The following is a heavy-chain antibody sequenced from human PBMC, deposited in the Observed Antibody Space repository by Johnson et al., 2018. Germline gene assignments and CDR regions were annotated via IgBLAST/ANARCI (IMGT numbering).Heavy chain of an antibody. CDR3: GKGRVGANLRAFDI. CDR2: IAYDGSNK. V-gene: IGHV3-30*18. Sequence: QVQLVESGGGLVQPGGSLRLSCAASRFTFSSYGMHWVRQAPGKGLEWVAVIAYDGSNKYYADSVKGRFTISRDNSKNTLYLQMNSLRAEDKAVYYCGKGRVGANLRAFDIWGQGTMVTVSS. D-gene: IGHD1-26*01. J-gene: IGHJ3*02. CDR1: RFTFSSYG.